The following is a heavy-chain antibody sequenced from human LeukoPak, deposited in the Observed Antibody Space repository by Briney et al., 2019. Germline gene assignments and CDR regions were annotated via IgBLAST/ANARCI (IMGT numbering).Heavy chain of an antibody. Sequence: SETLSLTCTVSGGSISSYYWSWIRQPAGKGLEWIGRIYTSGTTNYNPSLKSRVTMSVDTSKNQFSLKLSSVTAADTAVYYCARDEYYYGSGSYYPFDYWGQGTLVTVSS. J-gene: IGHJ4*02. CDR3: ARDEYYYGSGSYYPFDY. D-gene: IGHD3-10*01. CDR1: GGSISSYY. V-gene: IGHV4-4*07. CDR2: IYTSGTT.